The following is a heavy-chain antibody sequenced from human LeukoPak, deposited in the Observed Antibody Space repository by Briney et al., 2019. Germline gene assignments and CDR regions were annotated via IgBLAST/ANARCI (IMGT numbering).Heavy chain of an antibody. J-gene: IGHJ2*01. D-gene: IGHD1-26*01. CDR3: ARGSRGWYFDL. CDR2: IYYSGST. CDR1: GGSLITANFF. Sequence: SETLSLTCAVSGGSLITANFFWGWIRQPPGKGLEWIGYIYYSGSTNYNPSLKSRVTISVDTSKNQFSLKLSSVTAADTAVYYCARGSRGWYFDLWGRGTLVTVSS. V-gene: IGHV4-61*01.